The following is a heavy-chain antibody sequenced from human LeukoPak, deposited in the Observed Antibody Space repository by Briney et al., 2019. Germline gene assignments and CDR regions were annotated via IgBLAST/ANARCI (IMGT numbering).Heavy chain of an antibody. Sequence: GGPLRLSCAASGFIFSSYAMNWVRQAPGKGLEWVSTISGGDTSTFYADSVKGRFTISRDNSKNTLYLQMDNLRAEDTAVYYCAKNLNGGNTHSDYWGQGTLVTVSS. CDR2: ISGGDTST. V-gene: IGHV3-23*01. CDR3: AKNLNGGNTHSDY. J-gene: IGHJ4*02. D-gene: IGHD4-23*01. CDR1: GFIFSSYA.